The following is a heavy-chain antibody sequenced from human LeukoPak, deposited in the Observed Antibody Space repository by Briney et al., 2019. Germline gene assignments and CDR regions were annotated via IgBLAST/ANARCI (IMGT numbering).Heavy chain of an antibody. D-gene: IGHD2-2*01. J-gene: IGHJ4*01. CDR3: ARDPVPAAARHFDY. V-gene: IGHV3-30-3*01. CDR2: TSSDGTVQ. Sequence: GGSLRLSCAASGFTFSTYAMHWVRQAPGKGLEWVAVTSSDGTVQYSPDSVKGRFTISRDKSKNTLYLQVNSLRPEDTGVYYCARDPVPAAARHFDYWGQGTLVTVSS. CDR1: GFTFSTYA.